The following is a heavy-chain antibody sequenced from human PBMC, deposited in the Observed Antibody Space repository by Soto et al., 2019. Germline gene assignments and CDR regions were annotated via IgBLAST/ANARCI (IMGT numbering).Heavy chain of an antibody. V-gene: IGHV3-23*01. Sequence: GSLRLSCAASGFTFSSYAMSWVRQAPGKGLEWVSAISGSGGSTYYADSVKGRFSISRNNSKNTLYLQMNSLRAEVTAVFYCAKSLLVQWLVRGSGSFDYWGQGTLVTVSS. D-gene: IGHD6-19*01. J-gene: IGHJ4*02. CDR2: ISGSGGST. CDR1: GFTFSSYA. CDR3: AKSLLVQWLVRGSGSFDY.